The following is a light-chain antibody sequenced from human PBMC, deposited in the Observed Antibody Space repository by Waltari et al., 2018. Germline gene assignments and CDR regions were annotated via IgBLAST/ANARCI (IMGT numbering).Light chain of an antibody. CDR3: AAWDDSLNGDYV. CDR1: SSNIGSNT. CDR2: SNN. V-gene: IGLV1-44*01. J-gene: IGLJ1*01. Sequence: QSVLTQPPSASGTPGQRVTISCSGSSSNIGSNTVNWYQKLPGTAPKLLSYSNNQRRSAVPDRFSCSKSGTSASPAISVLQSEDEADYYCAAWDDSLNGDYVFGTGTKVTVL.